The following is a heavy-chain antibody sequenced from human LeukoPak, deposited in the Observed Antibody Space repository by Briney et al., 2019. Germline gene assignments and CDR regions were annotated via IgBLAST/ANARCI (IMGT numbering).Heavy chain of an antibody. J-gene: IGHJ3*02. CDR2: ISSDGGST. CDR3: VKTMVTFGALIRTDAFDI. Sequence: PGGSLSPPRSASGFTFNNYALHWVRQAPGKGLEYVSGISSDGGSTNYADSVKGRFTISRDNSKNTLYLQMSSLRPEDTAVYYCVKTMVTFGALIRTDAFDIWGQGTMVTVSS. CDR1: GFTFNNYA. V-gene: IGHV3-64D*06. D-gene: IGHD3-16*01.